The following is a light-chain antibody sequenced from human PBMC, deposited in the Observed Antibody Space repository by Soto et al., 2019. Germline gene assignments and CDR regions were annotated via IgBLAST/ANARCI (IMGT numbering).Light chain of an antibody. CDR1: QDISNY. V-gene: IGKV1-33*01. J-gene: IGKJ4*01. CDR2: DAS. Sequence: DIQMTQSPSSLSASVGDRVTITCQASQDISNYLNWYQQKPGKAPKLLIYDASNLETGVPSRFSGSGSGTDFTFTISSVQSEDFAVYYCQQYNEWPLTFGGGTKVEIK. CDR3: QQYNEWPLT.